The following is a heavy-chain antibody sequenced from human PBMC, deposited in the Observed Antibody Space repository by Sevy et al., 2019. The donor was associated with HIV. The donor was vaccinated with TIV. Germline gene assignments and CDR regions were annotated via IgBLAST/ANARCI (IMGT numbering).Heavy chain of an antibody. D-gene: IGHD5-12*01. Sequence: SETLSLTCTVSGGSISNSDSYWSWIRQPPGKGLEWIGYIHYTGGTYYNPFLKSRVAMSVDTSEKQFSLKLSSMTEADTAVYYCASKSGYNHGPFDYWGQGTLVTVSS. V-gene: IGHV4-30-4*02. CDR2: IHYTGGT. CDR1: GGSISNSDSY. CDR3: ASKSGYNHGPFDY. J-gene: IGHJ4*02.